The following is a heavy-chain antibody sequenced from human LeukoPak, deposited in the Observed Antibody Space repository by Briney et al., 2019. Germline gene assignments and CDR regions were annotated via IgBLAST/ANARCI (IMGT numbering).Heavy chain of an antibody. CDR1: GGTFSSYA. D-gene: IGHD6-13*01. J-gene: IGHJ4*02. CDR3: ARDRGSSSYDY. CDR2: IIPIFGTA. Sequence: SVKVSCKASGGTFSSYAISWVRQAPGQGLEWMGGIIPIFGTANYAQEFQGRVTITADKSMSTAYMELSSLRSEDTAVYYCARDRGSSSYDYWGQGTLVTVSS. V-gene: IGHV1-69*06.